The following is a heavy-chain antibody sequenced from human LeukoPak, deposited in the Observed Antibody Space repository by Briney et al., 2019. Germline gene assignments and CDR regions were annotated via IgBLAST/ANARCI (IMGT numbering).Heavy chain of an antibody. D-gene: IGHD4-11*01. Sequence: PGGSLRLSCAASGFTFSSSAMSWVRQAPGKGLEWVSSIGGSGDSTNHADSVKGRFSISRDNSKNTLYLQMNSLRAEDTAVYYCAKGPYSNSHYYMDVWAKGPRVPVPS. CDR3: AKGPYSNSHYYMDV. V-gene: IGHV3-23*01. CDR1: GFTFSSSA. J-gene: IGHJ6*03. CDR2: IGGSGDST.